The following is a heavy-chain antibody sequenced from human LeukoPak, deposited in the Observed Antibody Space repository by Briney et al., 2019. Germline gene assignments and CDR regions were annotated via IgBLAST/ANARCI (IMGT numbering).Heavy chain of an antibody. D-gene: IGHD4-23*01. CDR2: MSSSGSTI. CDR1: GFTFSNYE. CDR3: ARLKGGPDGGSFPDY. Sequence: PGGSLRLSCAASGFTFSNYEMNWVRQAPGKGLEWVSYMSSSGSTIYYADSVKGRFTISRDNDKNSLYLQMNSLRAEDTAVYYCARLKGGPDGGSFPDYWGQGTLVTVSS. V-gene: IGHV3-48*03. J-gene: IGHJ4*02.